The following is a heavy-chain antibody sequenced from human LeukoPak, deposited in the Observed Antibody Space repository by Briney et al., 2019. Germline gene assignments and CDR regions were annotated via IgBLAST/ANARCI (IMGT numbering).Heavy chain of an antibody. D-gene: IGHD2-8*02. CDR2: ISLDGGST. J-gene: IGHJ6*03. V-gene: IGHV3-43D*03. CDR1: GFTFDDYA. Sequence: QPGGSLRLSCAASGFTFDDYAMHWVRQAPGQGLEWVSLISLDGGSTNYADPVKGRFTISRDNTKNSLYRQMNSLRAEDTALYYCAKDAMAVFPNYYYYYMDVWGKGTTVTVSS. CDR3: AKDAMAVFPNYYYYYMDV.